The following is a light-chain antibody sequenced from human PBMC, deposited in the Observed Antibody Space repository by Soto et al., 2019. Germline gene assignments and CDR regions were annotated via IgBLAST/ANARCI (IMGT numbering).Light chain of an antibody. CDR2: QVT. Sequence: QSALTQPASVSGSPGQSITISCTVTSSDLAIYNYVSWYQQQPGKAPKLMIYQVTNRPAGVSNRFSGSMSGNTAYLTISGLQAEDEADYYCSSYTDSSNDVFGTGTKLTVL. CDR1: SSDLAIYNY. J-gene: IGLJ1*01. CDR3: SSYTDSSNDV. V-gene: IGLV2-14*01.